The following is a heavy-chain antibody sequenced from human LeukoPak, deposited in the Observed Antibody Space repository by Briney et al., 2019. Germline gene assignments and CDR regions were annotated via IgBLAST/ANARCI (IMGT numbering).Heavy chain of an antibody. V-gene: IGHV4-59*01. CDR1: GGSISSYY. D-gene: IGHD6-19*01. CDR3: ARTAAAVAGIDY. J-gene: IGHJ4*02. CDR2: IYYSGST. Sequence: SETLSLTCTVSGGSISSYYWSWIRQPPGKGLEWIGYIYYSGSTNYNPSLKSRVTISVDTSKNQFSLKLSSVTAADTAVYYCARTAAAVAGIDYWGQGTLVTVSS.